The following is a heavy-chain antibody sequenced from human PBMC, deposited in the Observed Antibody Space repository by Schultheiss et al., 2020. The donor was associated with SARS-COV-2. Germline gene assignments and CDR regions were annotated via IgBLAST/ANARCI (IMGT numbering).Heavy chain of an antibody. CDR1: GFTFSNYG. D-gene: IGHD6-6*01. J-gene: IGHJ3*02. CDR2: ISYDGSNK. Sequence: GGSLRLSCAASGFTFSNYGMHWVRQAPGKGLEWVAVISYDGSNKYYADSVKGRFTISRDNSKNTLYLQMNSLRAEDTAVYYCARISRSTSIDIWGQGTMVTVSS. CDR3: ARISRSTSIDI. V-gene: IGHV3-30*03.